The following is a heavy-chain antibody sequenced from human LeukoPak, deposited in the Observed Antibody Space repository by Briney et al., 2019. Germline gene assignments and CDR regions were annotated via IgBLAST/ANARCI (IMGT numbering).Heavy chain of an antibody. CDR2: ISGSGGST. V-gene: IGHV3-23*01. CDR1: GFTFSSYA. D-gene: IGHD2-21*02. CDR3: ARDSTYCGGDCSFDY. Sequence: GGSLRLSCAASGFTFSSYAMSWVRQAPGKGLEWVSTISGSGGSTYYADSVKGRFTISRDNAKKTLYLQMNSLRAEDTAVYYCARDSTYCGGDCSFDYWGQGTLVTVSS. J-gene: IGHJ4*02.